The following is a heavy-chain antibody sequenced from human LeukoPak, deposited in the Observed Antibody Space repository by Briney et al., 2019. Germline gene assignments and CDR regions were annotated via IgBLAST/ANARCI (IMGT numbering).Heavy chain of an antibody. CDR1: GGSISSYY. D-gene: IGHD4-17*01. V-gene: IGHV4-59*08. Sequence: PSETLSLTCTVPGGSISSYYWSWIRQPPGKGLEWIGYIYYSGSTNYNPSLKSRVTISVDTSKNQFSLKLSSVTAADTAVYYCARGNGDYPTDWGQGTLVTVSS. CDR2: IYYSGST. CDR3: ARGNGDYPTD. J-gene: IGHJ4*02.